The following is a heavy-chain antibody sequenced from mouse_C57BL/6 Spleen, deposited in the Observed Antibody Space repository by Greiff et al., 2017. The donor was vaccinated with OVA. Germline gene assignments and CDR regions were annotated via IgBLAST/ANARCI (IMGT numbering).Heavy chain of an antibody. CDR3: ARYIGYDGYYPYAMDY. CDR2: IRNKANGYTT. V-gene: IGHV7-3*01. CDR1: GFTFTDYY. D-gene: IGHD2-3*01. J-gene: IGHJ4*01. Sequence: EVQLVESGGGLVQPGGSLSLSCAASGFTFTDYYMSWVRQPPGKALEWLGFIRNKANGYTTEYSASVKGRFTISRDNSQSILYLQMNALRAEYSATYYCARYIGYDGYYPYAMDYWGQGTSVTVSS.